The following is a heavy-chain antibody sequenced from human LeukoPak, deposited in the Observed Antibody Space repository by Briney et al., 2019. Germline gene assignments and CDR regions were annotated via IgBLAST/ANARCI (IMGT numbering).Heavy chain of an antibody. V-gene: IGHV3-21*01. Sequence: PGGSLRLSFAASGFTFSSYSMNWVRQAPGKGLEWVSSISSSSSYIYYADSVKGRFTISRDNAKNSLYLQMNNLRAEDTAVYYCARDPRLLYYYDSSGYSYWGQGTLVTVSS. CDR3: ARDPRLLYYYDSSGYSY. J-gene: IGHJ4*02. CDR1: GFTFSSYS. CDR2: ISSSSSYI. D-gene: IGHD3-22*01.